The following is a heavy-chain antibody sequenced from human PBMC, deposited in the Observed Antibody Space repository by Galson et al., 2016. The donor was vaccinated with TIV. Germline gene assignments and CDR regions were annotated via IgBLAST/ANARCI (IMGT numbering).Heavy chain of an antibody. D-gene: IGHD3-22*01. V-gene: IGHV1-69*15. CDR2: IIGMFGTT. CDR1: GGTFSSYA. J-gene: IGHJ5*02. CDR3: ARAPGYHDSSAYYPA. Sequence: SCKASGGTFSSYAFSWVRQAPGQGLEWMGRIIGMFGTTNYAQKFQGRVTITADELTSTVYMELSGLTSEDTAVYYCARAPGYHDSSAYYPAWGQGTLVTVSS.